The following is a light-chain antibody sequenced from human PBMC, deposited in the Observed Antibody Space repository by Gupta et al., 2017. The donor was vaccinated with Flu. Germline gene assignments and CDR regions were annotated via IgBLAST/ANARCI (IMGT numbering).Light chain of an antibody. J-gene: IGKJ2*03. Sequence: EIVMTQSPATLSVSPGERATLSCRASQSVSRNLAWYQQKPGQAPRLLIYGASTRDTGIPARFSGSGFGTEFTLTISGRQPEDFAVYYCQQYQNWPPVSFGQGTKMEIK. CDR3: QQYQNWPPVS. CDR1: QSVSRN. CDR2: GAS. V-gene: IGKV3-15*01.